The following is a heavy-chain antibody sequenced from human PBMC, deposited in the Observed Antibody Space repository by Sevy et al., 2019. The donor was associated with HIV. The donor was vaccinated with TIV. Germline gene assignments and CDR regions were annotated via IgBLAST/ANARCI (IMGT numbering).Heavy chain of an antibody. Sequence: GGSLRLSCAVSGFTFTSYAMNWVRQAPGKGLEWVSGVSGSGGSTYYADSVKGRFAISGDNSRNTLYLQINTLRAEDTAVYYCVKDVAYDNTYLDYWGQGTLVTVSS. D-gene: IGHD3-22*01. V-gene: IGHV3-23*01. J-gene: IGHJ4*02. CDR1: GFTFTSYA. CDR2: VSGSGGST. CDR3: VKDVAYDNTYLDY.